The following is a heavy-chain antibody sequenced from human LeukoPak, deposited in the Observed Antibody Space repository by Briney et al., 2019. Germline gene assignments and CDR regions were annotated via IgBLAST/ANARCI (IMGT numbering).Heavy chain of an antibody. CDR1: GFTFSSYG. CDR2: IWYDGSNK. Sequence: PGGALRLSCAASGFTFSSYGMHGVRQAPGKGLEGVAVIWYDGSNKYYADSVKGRFTISRDNSKNTLYLQINSLRAEDTAVYYCARGPIGYKNYYFDYWGQGTLVTVSS. CDR3: ARGPIGYKNYYFDY. V-gene: IGHV3-33*01. J-gene: IGHJ4*02. D-gene: IGHD5-18*01.